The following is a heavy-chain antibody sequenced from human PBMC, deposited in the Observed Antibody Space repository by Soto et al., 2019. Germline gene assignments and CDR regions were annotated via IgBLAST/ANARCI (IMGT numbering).Heavy chain of an antibody. J-gene: IGHJ4*02. CDR1: GFTFSTYW. CDR3: ARGAY. Sequence: GGSLRLSCVASGFTFSTYWMSWVRQPPGKGLEWVARVHPDGGDKYYVGSVKGRFTISRDNAKNSLYLQMDSLRAEDTAVYYCARGAYWGQGILVTVSS. V-gene: IGHV3-7*01. CDR2: VHPDGGDK.